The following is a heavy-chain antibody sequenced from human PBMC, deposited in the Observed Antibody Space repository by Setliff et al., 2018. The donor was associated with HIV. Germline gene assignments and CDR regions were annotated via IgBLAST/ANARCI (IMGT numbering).Heavy chain of an antibody. CDR1: GFTLTSSW. CDR3: ARDSGTTVGATGPGY. CDR2: FRGDDRTT. J-gene: IGHJ4*02. Sequence: GGSLRLSCAVSGFTLTSSWIHWVRQAPGKGLVWVSRFRGDDRTTNYADSVKGRFTFSSDNAKNTVYLQMDALRAEDTAVYYCARDSGTTVGATGPGYWGQGTLVTVSS. V-gene: IGHV3-74*01. D-gene: IGHD1-26*01.